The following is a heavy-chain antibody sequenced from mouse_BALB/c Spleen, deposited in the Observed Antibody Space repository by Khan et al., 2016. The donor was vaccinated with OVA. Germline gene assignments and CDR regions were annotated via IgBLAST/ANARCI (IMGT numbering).Heavy chain of an antibody. CDR3: AREEALYYFDY. D-gene: IGHD3-2*02. J-gene: IGHJ2*01. CDR2: IYPGTDNT. Sequence: QVQLKQSGGELVRPGASVNLSCKTSGYIFTSYWIHWVRQRSGQGLEWIARIYPGTDNTYYNEKLKDKATLTADKSSSTAYMQLSSLRSEDSAVYFCAREEALYYFDYWGQGTTRTGSS. CDR1: GYIFTSYW. V-gene: IGHV1-76*01.